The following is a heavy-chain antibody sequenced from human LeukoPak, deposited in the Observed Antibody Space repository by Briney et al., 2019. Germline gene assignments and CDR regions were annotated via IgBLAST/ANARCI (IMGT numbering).Heavy chain of an antibody. Sequence: PGGSLRLSCAASGFTFSSYAMSWVRQAPGKGLEWASAISGSGGSTYYADSVKGRFTISRGNSKNTLYLQMNSLRAEDTAVYYCAKTQTTVTSCDYWGQGTLVTVSS. J-gene: IGHJ4*02. CDR3: AKTQTTVTSCDY. D-gene: IGHD4-17*01. V-gene: IGHV3-23*01. CDR1: GFTFSSYA. CDR2: ISGSGGST.